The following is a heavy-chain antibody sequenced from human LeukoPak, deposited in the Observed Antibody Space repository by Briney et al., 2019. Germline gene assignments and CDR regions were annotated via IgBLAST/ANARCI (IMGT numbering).Heavy chain of an antibody. D-gene: IGHD3-22*01. J-gene: IGHJ5*02. CDR3: AREDSSGYDGWFDP. V-gene: IGHV1-69*13. Sequence: SVKVSCKASGGTFSSYAISWVRQAPGQGLEWMGGVIPIFGTANYAQKFQGRVTITADESTSTAYMELSSPRSEDTAVYYCAREDSSGYDGWFDPWGQGTLVTVSS. CDR1: GGTFSSYA. CDR2: VIPIFGTA.